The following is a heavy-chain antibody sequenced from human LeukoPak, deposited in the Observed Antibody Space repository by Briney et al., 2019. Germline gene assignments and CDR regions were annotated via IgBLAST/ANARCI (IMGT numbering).Heavy chain of an antibody. CDR3: ARTAAGIRPFDY. V-gene: IGHV4-4*02. Sequence: TPSETLSLTCAVSGGSVSSRNWWSWVRQAPGKGLEWIGEMFHSGSSNYNPSLKSRVTISVDTSKNQFSLKLSSVTAADTAVYYCARTAAGIRPFDYWGQGTLVTVSS. CDR1: GGSVSSRNW. J-gene: IGHJ4*02. CDR2: MFHSGSS. D-gene: IGHD6-13*01.